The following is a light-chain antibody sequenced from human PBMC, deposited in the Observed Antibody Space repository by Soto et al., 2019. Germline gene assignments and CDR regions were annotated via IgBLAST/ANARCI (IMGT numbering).Light chain of an antibody. V-gene: IGKV3D-20*02. J-gene: IGKJ5*01. CDR3: QQRSNWPS. CDR1: QSVSSSY. CDR2: GAS. Sequence: EIVMTQSPATLSVSPGESATLSCRASQSVSSSYLAWYQQRPGQAPRLLIYGASSRATGIPARFSGSGSGTDFTLTISSLEPEDFAVYYCQQRSNWPSFGQGTRLEIK.